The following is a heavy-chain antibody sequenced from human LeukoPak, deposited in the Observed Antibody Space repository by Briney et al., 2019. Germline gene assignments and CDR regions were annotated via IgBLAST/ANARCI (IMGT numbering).Heavy chain of an antibody. J-gene: IGHJ4*02. CDR3: ASNDIVVVPAAPAKPFDY. Sequence: VKVSCKASGGTFSSYAISWVRQAPGQGLEWMGGIIPIFGTANYAQKFQGRGTITADESTSTAYVELSSLRSEDTAVYYCASNDIVVVPAAPAKPFDYWGQGTLVTVSS. CDR2: IIPIFGTA. CDR1: GGTFSSYA. D-gene: IGHD2-2*01. V-gene: IGHV1-69*01.